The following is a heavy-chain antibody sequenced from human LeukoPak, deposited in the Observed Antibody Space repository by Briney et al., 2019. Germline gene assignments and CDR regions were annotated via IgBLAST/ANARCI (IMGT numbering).Heavy chain of an antibody. CDR3: TRGPIQLWIHNGMDV. CDR1: GFTYGEHA. V-gene: IGHV3-49*04. J-gene: IGHJ6*02. D-gene: IGHD5-18*01. Sequence: PGGPLRLSCTACGFTYGEHAMSWVREAPGKGLEVVGFFRSKAYGGTTVYAASVKGRFTISRDDSLSIAYLQMDSLKIEDTGIYYCTRGPIQLWIHNGMDVWGQGTVVTVSS. CDR2: FRSKAYGGTT.